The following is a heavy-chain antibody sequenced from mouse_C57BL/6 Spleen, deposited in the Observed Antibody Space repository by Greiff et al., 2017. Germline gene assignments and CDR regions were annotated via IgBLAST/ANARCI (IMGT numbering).Heavy chain of an antibody. D-gene: IGHD1-1*01. CDR3: ARGGYYGSSPFDY. CDR2: INPNNGGT. Sequence: VQLQQSGPELVKPGASVKIPCKASGYTFTDYNMDWVKQSNGKSLEGIGDINPNNGGTIYNQKFKGKATLTVDKSSSTAYMELRSLTSEDTAFYYCARGGYYGSSPFDYLGQGTTLTVSS. J-gene: IGHJ2*01. V-gene: IGHV1-18*01. CDR1: GYTFTDYN.